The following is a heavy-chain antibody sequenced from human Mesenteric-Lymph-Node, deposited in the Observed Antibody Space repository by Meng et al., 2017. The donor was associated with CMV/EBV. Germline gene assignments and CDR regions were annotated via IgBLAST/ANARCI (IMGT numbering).Heavy chain of an antibody. CDR3: ARGNDHAFDY. CDR2: ISSSGYII. V-gene: IGHV3-48*03. Sequence: GESLKISCEASGFTFSRYEMNWVRQAPGKGLEWVSYISSSGYIIYYADSVKGRFTISRDNAKNSLYLQMNSLRVEDTAVYYCARGNDHAFDYWGQGTLVTVSS. J-gene: IGHJ4*02. D-gene: IGHD1-1*01. CDR1: GFTFSRYE.